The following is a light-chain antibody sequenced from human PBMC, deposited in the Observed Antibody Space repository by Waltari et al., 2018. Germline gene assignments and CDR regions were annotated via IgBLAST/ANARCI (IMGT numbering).Light chain of an antibody. J-gene: IGLJ3*02. CDR3: SSYIRISASWV. CDR2: DVT. CDR1: SSDVGGFNY. V-gene: IGLV2-14*03. Sequence: QSALTQPVSVSGSPGQSITISCTGTSSDVGGFNYVSWYQHHPGKAPKLMIYDVTKRHSRVSNRFSGSGSGNTASLTISGLQSEDEAYYYCSSYIRISASWVFGGGTKLTVL.